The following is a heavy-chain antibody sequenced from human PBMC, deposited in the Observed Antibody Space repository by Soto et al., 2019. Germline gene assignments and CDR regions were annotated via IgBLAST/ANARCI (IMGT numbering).Heavy chain of an antibody. J-gene: IGHJ3*02. CDR1: GGSISGSF. CDR2: VHHSGRT. D-gene: IGHD2-15*01. CDR3: ARDQRPGYCSGGSCYAAFDI. V-gene: IGHV4-59*01. Sequence: SETLSLTCTVSGGSISGSFWSWIRQPPGKGLEWMGYVHHSGRTNYKPSLKSRFTISVDTSKNQFSLKLTSVTAADTAVYYCARDQRPGYCSGGSCYAAFDIWGQGTMVTVSS.